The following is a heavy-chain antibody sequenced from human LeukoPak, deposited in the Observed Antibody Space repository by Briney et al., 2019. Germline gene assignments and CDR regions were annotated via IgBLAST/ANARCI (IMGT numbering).Heavy chain of an antibody. CDR3: ARVAYGDYGRNLYGYLDY. V-gene: IGHV3-11*01. CDR1: GFTFSDYY. CDR2: ISSSGSTI. D-gene: IGHD4-17*01. Sequence: GGSLRLSCAASGFTFSDYYMSWIRQAPGKGLDWVSYISSSGSTIYYADSVKGRFTISRDNAKNSLYLQMNSLRAEDTAVYSCARVAYGDYGRNLYGYLDYWGQGTLVTVSS. J-gene: IGHJ4*02.